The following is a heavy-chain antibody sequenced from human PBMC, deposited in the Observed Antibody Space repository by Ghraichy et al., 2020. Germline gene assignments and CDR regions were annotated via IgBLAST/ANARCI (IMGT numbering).Heavy chain of an antibody. CDR1: GGSISSSSYY. CDR3: ARQSRSSWSYYYYYMDV. CDR2: IYYSGST. D-gene: IGHD6-13*01. V-gene: IGHV4-39*01. J-gene: IGHJ6*03. Sequence: SETLSLTCTVSGGSISSSSYYWGWIRQPPGKGLEWIGSIYYSGSTYYNPSLKSRVTISVDTSKNQFSLKLSSVTAADTAVYYCARQSRSSWSYYYYYMDVWGKGTTVTVSS.